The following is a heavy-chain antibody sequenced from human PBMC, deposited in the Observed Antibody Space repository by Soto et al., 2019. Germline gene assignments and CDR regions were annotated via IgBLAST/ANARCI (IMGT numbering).Heavy chain of an antibody. V-gene: IGHV3-23*01. CDR1: GFTFSSSA. CDR2: VSGSGGTT. D-gene: IGHD6-19*01. Sequence: GGSLRLSCAASGFTFSSSAMSWVRQAPGKGLEWVSAVSGSGGTTYYADSVRGRFTISRDNSKNTLYLQMNSLRAEDTHIYFCARCTVDTIVTSGWCHYLDPWGQGTLVTVSS. CDR3: ARCTVDTIVTSGWCHYLDP. J-gene: IGHJ5*02.